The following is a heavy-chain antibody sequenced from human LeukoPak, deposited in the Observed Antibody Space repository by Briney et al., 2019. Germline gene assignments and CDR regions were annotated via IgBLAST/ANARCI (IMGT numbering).Heavy chain of an antibody. J-gene: IGHJ4*02. V-gene: IGHV3-48*04. CDR2: ISSRSSTI. CDR1: GFTFRSYS. D-gene: IGHD2-2*01. Sequence: PGLSLRLFCAASGFTFRSYSMNWVRQAPGKGLECVSYISSRSSTIFDADSVKGRFTISRENAKNSLYLQMNSLRAEDTAVYYCARDQRYCSSSSCPWEPFDYWGQGTLVTVSS. CDR3: ARDQRYCSSSSCPWEPFDY.